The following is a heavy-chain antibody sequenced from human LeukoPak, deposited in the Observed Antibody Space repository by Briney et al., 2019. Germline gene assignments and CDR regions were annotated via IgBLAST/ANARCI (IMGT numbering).Heavy chain of an antibody. D-gene: IGHD5-18*01. J-gene: IGHJ4*02. CDR3: ARGAYSYFGYFDY. CDR2: IYYSGTT. V-gene: IGHV4-39*07. CDR1: GGSISSGSYY. Sequence: SETLSLTCTVSGGSISSGSYYWSWIRQPPGKGLEWIGIIYYSGTTYSNPSLKSRVTVSVDTSKNQFSLKLNSVTAEDTAVYYCARGAYSYFGYFDYWGQGTLVTVSS.